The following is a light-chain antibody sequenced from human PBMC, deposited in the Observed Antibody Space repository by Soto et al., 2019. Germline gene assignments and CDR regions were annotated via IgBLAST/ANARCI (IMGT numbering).Light chain of an antibody. CDR1: QDIGNH. Sequence: DIQMTQSPSAMSASVGDRVTISCRASQDIGNHLAWFQQKPGKVPQRLIYAASTLESGVPSRFSATVSGTEFSLTITSLQPEDFATYYCQQLFDSPITFGQGTRLEIK. CDR3: QQLFDSPIT. CDR2: AAS. J-gene: IGKJ5*01. V-gene: IGKV1-17*03.